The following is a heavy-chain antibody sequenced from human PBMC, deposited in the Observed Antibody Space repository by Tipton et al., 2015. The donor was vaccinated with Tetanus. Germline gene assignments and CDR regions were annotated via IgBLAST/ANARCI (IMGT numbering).Heavy chain of an antibody. D-gene: IGHD1-14*01. CDR2: IYYSGST. J-gene: IGHJ4*02. V-gene: IGHV4-31*03. CDR1: GGSISSSGYY. Sequence: TLSLTCTVSGGSISSSGYYWSWIRQHPGKGLEWIGYIYYSGSTYYKPSLRSRVTISVDTSKNQFSLKLSSVTAADTAVYYCARTSPIARRSFDYWGQGALATVSS. CDR3: ARTSPIARRSFDY.